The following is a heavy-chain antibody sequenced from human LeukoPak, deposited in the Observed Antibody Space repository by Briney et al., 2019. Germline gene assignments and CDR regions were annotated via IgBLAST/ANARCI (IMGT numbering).Heavy chain of an antibody. D-gene: IGHD1-26*01. CDR2: IIPIFGTA. CDR1: GGTFSSYA. CDR3: ASLSGSPGHWFDP. J-gene: IGHJ5*02. Sequence: SVKVSCKASGGTFSSYAISWVRQAPGQGLEWMGGIIPIFGTANYAQKFQGRVTITTDESTSTAYMELSSLRSEDTAVYYCASLSGSPGHWFDPWGQGTLVTVSS. V-gene: IGHV1-69*05.